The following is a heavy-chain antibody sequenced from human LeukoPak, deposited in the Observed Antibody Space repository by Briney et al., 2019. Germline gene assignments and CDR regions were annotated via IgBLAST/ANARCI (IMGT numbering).Heavy chain of an antibody. Sequence: GGSLRLSCADSGFTFSKAWMSWVRQAPGKGLEWVGRIKSKIDGGTIEYAAPVKGRFTISRDDSKNTQYLQMNSLKTEDTGVYYCTTDGYCSGGNCYSFDNWGQGTLVTVSS. CDR2: IKSKIDGGTI. CDR1: GFTFSKAW. J-gene: IGHJ4*02. CDR3: TTDGYCSGGNCYSFDN. V-gene: IGHV3-15*01. D-gene: IGHD2-15*01.